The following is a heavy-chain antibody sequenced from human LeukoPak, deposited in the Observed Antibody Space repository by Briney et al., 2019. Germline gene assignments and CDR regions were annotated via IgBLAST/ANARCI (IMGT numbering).Heavy chain of an antibody. D-gene: IGHD1-26*01. CDR2: IYYSGST. V-gene: IGHV4-59*01. CDR3: ARGLGSYSA. Sequence: TLSLTCTVSGGSISSYYWSWIRQPPGKGLEWIGYIYYSGSTNYNPSLKSRVTISVDTSKNQFSLKLSSVTAADTAVYYCARGLGSYSAWGQGTLVTVSS. J-gene: IGHJ5*02. CDR1: GGSISSYY.